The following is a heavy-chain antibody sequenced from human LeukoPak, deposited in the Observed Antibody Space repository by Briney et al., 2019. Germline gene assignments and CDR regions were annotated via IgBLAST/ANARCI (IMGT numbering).Heavy chain of an antibody. Sequence: PGGSLRLSCAASGFTFSSYAMHWVRQAPGKGLEWVAVISYDGSNKYYADSVKGRFTISRDNSKNTLYLQMNSLRAEDTAVYYCARGSRGVHGGCFDYWAREPWSPSPQ. V-gene: IGHV3-30-3*01. CDR3: ARGSRGVHGGCFDY. D-gene: IGHD3-10*01. CDR1: GFTFSSYA. CDR2: ISYDGSNK. J-gene: IGHJ4*02.